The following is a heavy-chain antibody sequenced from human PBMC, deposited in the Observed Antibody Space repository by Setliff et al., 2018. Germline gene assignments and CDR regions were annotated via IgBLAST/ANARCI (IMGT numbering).Heavy chain of an antibody. CDR1: GFTFSSYW. D-gene: IGHD3-3*01. CDR2: INSDGSST. CDR3: ARDGGLLQFLEWSRSYMDV. V-gene: IGHV3-74*01. J-gene: IGHJ6*03. Sequence: GGSLRLSCAASGFTFSSYWMHWVRQAPGKGLVWVSRINSDGSSTSYADSVKGRFTISRDNAKNTLYLQMNSPRSEDTAVYYCARDGGLLQFLEWSRSYMDVWGKGTTVTVSS.